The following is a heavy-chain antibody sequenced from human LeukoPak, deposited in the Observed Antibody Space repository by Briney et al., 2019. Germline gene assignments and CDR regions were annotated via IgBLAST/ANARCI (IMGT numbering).Heavy chain of an antibody. J-gene: IGHJ4*02. D-gene: IGHD3-10*01. Sequence: SSETLSLTCTVSGGSISSYYWSWIRQPPGKGLEWIGYIFDSGSTNYNPSLKSRVTISVDTSKNQFSLKLSSVTAADTAVYYCARDKDSYGSGSFDYWGQGTLVTVSS. CDR2: IFDSGST. V-gene: IGHV4-59*01. CDR3: ARDKDSYGSGSFDY. CDR1: GGSISSYY.